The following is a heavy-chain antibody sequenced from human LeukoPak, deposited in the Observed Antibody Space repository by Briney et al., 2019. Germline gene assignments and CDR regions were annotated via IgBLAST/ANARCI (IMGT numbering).Heavy chain of an antibody. D-gene: IGHD4-17*01. V-gene: IGHV3-48*01. CDR2: ISSSSSTI. Sequence: PGGSLRLSCAASGFTFSSYSMNWVRQAPGKGLEWVSYISSSSSTIYYADSVKGRFTISRDNAKNSLYLQMNSLRAEDTAVYYCAKKSATYGDYATQDYWGQGTLVTVSS. CDR3: AKKSATYGDYATQDY. CDR1: GFTFSSYS. J-gene: IGHJ4*02.